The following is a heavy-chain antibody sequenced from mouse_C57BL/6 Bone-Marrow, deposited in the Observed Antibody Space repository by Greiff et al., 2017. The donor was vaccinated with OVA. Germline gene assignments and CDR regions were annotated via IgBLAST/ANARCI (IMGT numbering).Heavy chain of an antibody. CDR3: ARWHWYFDV. V-gene: IGHV5-16*01. CDR2: INYDGSST. CDR1: GFTFSDYY. J-gene: IGHJ1*03. Sequence: EVNVVESEGGLVQPGSSMKLSCTASGFTFSDYYMAWVRQVPEKGLEWVANINYDGSSTYYLDSLKSRFIISRDNAKNILYLQMSSLKSEDTATYYCARWHWYFDVWGTGTTVTVSS.